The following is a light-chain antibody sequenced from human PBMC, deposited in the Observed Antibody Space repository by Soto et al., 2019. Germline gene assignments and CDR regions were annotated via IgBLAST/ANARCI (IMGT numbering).Light chain of an antibody. V-gene: IGLV2-14*01. CDR3: SSYSTINGHV. CDR1: SNDVGAFDY. Sequence: QPVLTQPASVSASPGQSISISCTGTSNDVGAFDYVSWYQQHPGKAPKLIIFEVFNRPSGVSTRFSGSKSGSTASLTISGLQAEDEADYFCSSYSTINGHVFGGGTKVTVL. CDR2: EVF. J-gene: IGLJ2*01.